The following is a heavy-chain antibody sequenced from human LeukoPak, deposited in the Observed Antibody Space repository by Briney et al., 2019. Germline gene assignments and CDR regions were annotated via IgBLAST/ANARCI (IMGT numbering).Heavy chain of an antibody. V-gene: IGHV1-46*01. J-gene: IGHJ4*02. CDR1: GYSFTNNY. CDR3: ARDQEGFNY. CDR2: IYPRDGST. Sequence: GASVTVSFKASGYSFTNNYIHWVRQAPGQGLEWMGMIYPRDGSTSYAQRFQDRVTVTRDTSTSTVHMELSGLRAEDTALYYCARDQEGFNYWGRGPRAPAS.